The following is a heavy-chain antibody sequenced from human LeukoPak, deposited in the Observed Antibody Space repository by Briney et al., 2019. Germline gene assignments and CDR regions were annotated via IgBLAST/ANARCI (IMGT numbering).Heavy chain of an antibody. CDR2: IDTRSSTI. Sequence: AAGSLTLSCAASGFTFSSYSMNWVRLAPGKGLEWISYIDTRSSTIYYADSVKGRFTISRDNAKKSLYLQMNSLRAEDAAVYYCARDPRSFGGIIARYDYWGPGTLVTVSS. V-gene: IGHV3-48*04. CDR1: GFTFSSYS. CDR3: ARDPRSFGGIIARYDY. D-gene: IGHD3-16*02. J-gene: IGHJ4*02.